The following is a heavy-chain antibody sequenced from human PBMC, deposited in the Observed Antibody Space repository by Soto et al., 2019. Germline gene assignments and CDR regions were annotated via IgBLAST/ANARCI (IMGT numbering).Heavy chain of an antibody. CDR3: ARDPPPGYDHDY. D-gene: IGHD5-12*01. Sequence: EVQLVESGGGLVKPGGSLRLSCAASGFTFSSYSMNWVRQAPGKGLEWVSSISSSSSYIYYADSVKGRFTISRDNAKNSLYLQMNSLRAEDTAVYYCARDPPPGYDHDYWGQGTLVTVSS. J-gene: IGHJ4*02. CDR1: GFTFSSYS. V-gene: IGHV3-21*01. CDR2: ISSSSSYI.